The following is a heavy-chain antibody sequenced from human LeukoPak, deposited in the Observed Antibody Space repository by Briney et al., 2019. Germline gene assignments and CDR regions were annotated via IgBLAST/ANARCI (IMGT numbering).Heavy chain of an antibody. CDR2: IYYSGST. CDR3: AGSTTGTTFIGY. D-gene: IGHD1-1*01. Sequence: SETLSLTCTVSGGSISSYYWSWIRQSPGKRLEWIGYIYYSGSTNYNPSLKSRVTISVDTSKNQFSLKVSSVTAADTAVYYCAGSTTGTTFIGYWGQGTLVTVSS. V-gene: IGHV4-59*12. J-gene: IGHJ4*02. CDR1: GGSISSYY.